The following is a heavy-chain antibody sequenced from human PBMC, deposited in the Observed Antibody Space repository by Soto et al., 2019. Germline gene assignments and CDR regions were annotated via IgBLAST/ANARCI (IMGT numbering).Heavy chain of an antibody. V-gene: IGHV3-23*01. J-gene: IGHJ5*02. D-gene: IGHD6-6*01. CDR3: AREYSSSSGPGWFDP. Sequence: EVQLLESGGGLVQPGGSLRLSCAASGFTFSSYAMSWVRQAPGKGLEWVSGISGGGTGTYYADSVKGRFTISRDNSKNTLYLQMNSLRAEDTAVYYCAREYSSSSGPGWFDPWGQGTLVTVSS. CDR1: GFTFSSYA. CDR2: ISGGGTGT.